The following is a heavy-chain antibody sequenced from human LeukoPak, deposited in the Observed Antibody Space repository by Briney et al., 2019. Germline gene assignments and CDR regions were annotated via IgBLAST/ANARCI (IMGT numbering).Heavy chain of an antibody. CDR3: ARDTYDILTGYYKWEFDI. J-gene: IGHJ3*02. CDR1: GFTFSSYT. V-gene: IGHV3-21*06. CDR2: ICRCSSYI. D-gene: IGHD3-9*01. Sequence: PGGPLRLSCAASGFTFSSYTMNWVRQAPGKGLEWVSSICRCSSYIYYADSVKGRFTISRDNAKNSLYLQMNGLRAEDTAVYYCARDTYDILTGYYKWEFDIWGQGTMVTVS.